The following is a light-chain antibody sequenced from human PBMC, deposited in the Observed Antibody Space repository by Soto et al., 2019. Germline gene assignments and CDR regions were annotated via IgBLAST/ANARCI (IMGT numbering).Light chain of an antibody. CDR3: QQYNSWPYT. CDR1: QSVRSN. V-gene: IGKV3D-15*01. Sequence: EMLMTQSPATLSVSPGERATLSCRASQSVRSNLAWYQQIPGQAPRLLMHAASTRATGIPARFSGSGSGTEFTLTINSLQSDDFAFYYCQQYNSWPYTFGQGTKLEIK. CDR2: AAS. J-gene: IGKJ2*01.